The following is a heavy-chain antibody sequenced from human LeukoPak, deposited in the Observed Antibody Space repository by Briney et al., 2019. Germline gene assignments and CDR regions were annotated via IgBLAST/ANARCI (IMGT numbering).Heavy chain of an antibody. CDR2: ISSSSSTI. Sequence: GGSLRLSCAASGFTFSDYYMNWVRQAPGKGLEWVSYISSSSSTIYYADSVKGRFTISRDNAKNSLYLQMNSLRDEDTAVYYCARSYYGSGRPIDYWGQGTLVTVSS. CDR3: ARSYYGSGRPIDY. CDR1: GFTFSDYY. V-gene: IGHV3-48*02. D-gene: IGHD3-10*01. J-gene: IGHJ4*02.